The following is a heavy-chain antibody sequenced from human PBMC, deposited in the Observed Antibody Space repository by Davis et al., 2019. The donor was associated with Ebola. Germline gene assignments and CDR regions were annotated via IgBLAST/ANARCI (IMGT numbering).Heavy chain of an antibody. CDR3: ARRRGYFDY. D-gene: IGHD3-10*01. Sequence: GSLRLSCAVYGGSFSGYYWSWIRQPPGKGLEWIGEINHSGSTNYNPSLKSRVTISVDTSKNQLSLKLSSVTAADTAVYYCARRRGYFDYWGQGTLVTVSS. V-gene: IGHV4-34*01. CDR2: INHSGST. CDR1: GGSFSGYY. J-gene: IGHJ4*02.